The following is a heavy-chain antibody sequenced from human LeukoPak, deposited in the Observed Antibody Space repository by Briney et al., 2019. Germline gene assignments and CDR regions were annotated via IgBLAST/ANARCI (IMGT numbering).Heavy chain of an antibody. CDR2: IYTSDST. CDR3: ARESFQYQRLPGFDY. V-gene: IGHV4-61*02. Sequence: PSETLSLTCTVSGGSISSRRSYWSWIRQPAGKGLEWIGRIYTSDSTYYNPSLKSRVTMSLDTSKNQFSLKLSSVTAADTAVHYCARESFQYQRLPGFDYWGQGTLVTVSS. CDR1: GGSISSRRSY. J-gene: IGHJ4*02. D-gene: IGHD2-2*01.